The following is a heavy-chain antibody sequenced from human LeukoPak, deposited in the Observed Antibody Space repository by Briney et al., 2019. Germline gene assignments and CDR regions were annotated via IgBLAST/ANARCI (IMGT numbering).Heavy chain of an antibody. V-gene: IGHV3-23*01. CDR1: GFTFSSYA. J-gene: IGHJ6*02. CDR2: ISGSGGST. CDR3: AKEGHYDFWSGYLDYYYYGMDV. D-gene: IGHD3-3*01. Sequence: GASLRLSCAASGFTFSSYAMSWVRQAPGKGLEWVSAISGSGGSTYYADSVKGRFAISRDNSKNTLYLQMNSLRAEDTAVYYCAKEGHYDFWSGYLDYYYYGMDVWGQGTTVTVSS.